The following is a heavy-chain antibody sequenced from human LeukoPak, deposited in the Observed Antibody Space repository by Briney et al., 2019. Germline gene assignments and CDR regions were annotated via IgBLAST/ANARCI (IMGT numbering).Heavy chain of an antibody. J-gene: IGHJ4*02. D-gene: IGHD6-13*01. V-gene: IGHV4-39*07. CDR1: GGSISNSSYY. CDR2: IYYSGST. CDR3: ASFSSSWSPPDY. Sequence: PSETLSLTCTVSGGSISNSSYYWGWIRQPPGKGLEWIGSIYYSGSTYYNPSLKSRVTMSVDRSKNQFSLKLSSVTAADTAVYYCASFSSSWSPPDYWGQGTLVTVSS.